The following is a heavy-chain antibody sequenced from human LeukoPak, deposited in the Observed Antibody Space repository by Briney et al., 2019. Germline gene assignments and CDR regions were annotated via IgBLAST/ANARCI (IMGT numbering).Heavy chain of an antibody. V-gene: IGHV3-53*01. D-gene: IGHD1-14*01. CDR3: ARETGKTSDAFDI. CDR2: FYSGGST. Sequence: GSLRLSCAASGFTVSSNYMSWVRQAPGKGLEWVSVFYSGGSTYYADSVKGRFTISRDNSKNTLYLQMNSLRVEDTAVYYCARETGKTSDAFDIWGQGTMVTVSS. J-gene: IGHJ3*02. CDR1: GFTVSSNY.